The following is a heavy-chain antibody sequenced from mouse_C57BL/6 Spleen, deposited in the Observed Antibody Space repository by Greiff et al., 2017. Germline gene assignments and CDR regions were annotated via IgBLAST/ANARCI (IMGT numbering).Heavy chain of an antibody. CDR2: IDPSDSET. D-gene: IGHD1-1*01. CDR3: ATSYCYGSSYGYVDV. Sequence: QVQLQQPGAELVRPGSSVKLSCKASGYTFTSYWMHWVKQRPIQGLEWIGNIDPSDSETHYNQKFKDKATLTVDKSSSTAYMQLSSLTSEDSAVYYCATSYCYGSSYGYVDVWGKGTTVTVYS. J-gene: IGHJ1*03. CDR1: GYTFTSYW. V-gene: IGHV1-52*01.